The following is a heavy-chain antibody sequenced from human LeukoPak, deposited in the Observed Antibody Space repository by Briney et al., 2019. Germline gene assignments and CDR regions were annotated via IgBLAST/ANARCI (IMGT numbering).Heavy chain of an antibody. CDR1: GFTFSSYE. J-gene: IGHJ3*02. CDR3: ARDYPGLRYFDWLLPDAFDI. CDR2: ISSSGSTI. D-gene: IGHD3-9*01. Sequence: GGSLRLSCAASGFTFSSYEMNWVRQAPGKELEWVSYISSSGSTIYYADSVKGRFTISRDNAKNSLYLQMNSLRAEDTAVYYCARDYPGLRYFDWLLPDAFDIWGQGTMVTVSS. V-gene: IGHV3-48*03.